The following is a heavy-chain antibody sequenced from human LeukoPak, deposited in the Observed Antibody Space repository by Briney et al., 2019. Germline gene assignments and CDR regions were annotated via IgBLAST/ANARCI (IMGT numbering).Heavy chain of an antibody. Sequence: GGSLRLSCAASGFAFSNYAMAWVRQAPGKEPEWVSVITGGGADTYQIDSVKGRFTISRDNSKNTLYLQMNSLRAEDTAVYFCAKGTLGHCNGASCYPLDYWGQGTLVAVSS. J-gene: IGHJ4*02. CDR3: AKGTLGHCNGASCYPLDY. D-gene: IGHD2-15*01. V-gene: IGHV3-23*01. CDR2: ITGGGADT. CDR1: GFAFSNYA.